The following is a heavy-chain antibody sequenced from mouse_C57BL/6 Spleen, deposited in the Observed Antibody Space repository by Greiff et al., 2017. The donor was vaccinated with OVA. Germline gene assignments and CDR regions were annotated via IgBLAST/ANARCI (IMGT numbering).Heavy chain of an antibody. CDR1: GYTFTDYY. J-gene: IGHJ4*01. CDR2: INPNNGGT. Sequence: EVQLQQSGPELVKPGASVKISCKASGYTFTDYYMNWVKQSHGKSLEWIGDINPNNGGTSYNQKFKGKATLTVDKSSSTAYMELRSLTSEDSAVYYCARGHGYDGNYYAMDYWGQGTSVTVSS. CDR3: ARGHGYDGNYYAMDY. V-gene: IGHV1-26*01. D-gene: IGHD2-2*01.